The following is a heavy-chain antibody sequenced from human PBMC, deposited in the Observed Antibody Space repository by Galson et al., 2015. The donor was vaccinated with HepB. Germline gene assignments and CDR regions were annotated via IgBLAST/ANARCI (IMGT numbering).Heavy chain of an antibody. CDR2: VSFDGTNT. CDR1: GFTFVSYA. J-gene: IGHJ4*02. D-gene: IGHD3-3*01. V-gene: IGHV3-30-3*01. Sequence: SLRLSCAASGFTFVSYAMHWVRQAPGKGLEWVAAVSFDGTNTYYTDSVKGRFTISRDNSRNTMYLQMNSLRDEDTAIYYCARGAPRWPNYDFGSCFDYWGQGTLVTVSS. CDR3: ARGAPRWPNYDFGSCFDY.